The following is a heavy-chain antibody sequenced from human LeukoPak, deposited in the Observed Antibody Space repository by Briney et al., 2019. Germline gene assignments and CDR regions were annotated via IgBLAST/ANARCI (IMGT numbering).Heavy chain of an antibody. J-gene: IGHJ3*02. Sequence: SETLSLTCTVSGYSISSGYYWGWIRQPPGKGLEWIGSIYHSGSTYYNPSLKSRVTMSVDTSKNQFSLKLSSVTAADTAVYYCARVEGSLDAFDIWGQGTMVTVSS. CDR2: IYHSGST. V-gene: IGHV4-38-2*02. CDR1: GYSISSGYY. CDR3: ARVEGSLDAFDI. D-gene: IGHD3-10*01.